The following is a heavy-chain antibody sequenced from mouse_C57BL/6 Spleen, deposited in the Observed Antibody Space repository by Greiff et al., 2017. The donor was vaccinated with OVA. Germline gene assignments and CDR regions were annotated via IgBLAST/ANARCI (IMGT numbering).Heavy chain of an antibody. V-gene: IGHV1-9*01. CDR1: GYTFTGYR. Sequence: QVQLQQSGAELLKPGASVKLSCKASGYTFTGYRIAWVKQRPGQGLEWIGEILPGSGSTNYNEKFKGKATFTADKSSNTAYMQLSSLTSEDSAIYYCARSPDGYYVDYWGQGTTLTVSS. J-gene: IGHJ2*01. CDR2: ILPGSGST. CDR3: ARSPDGYYVDY. D-gene: IGHD2-3*01.